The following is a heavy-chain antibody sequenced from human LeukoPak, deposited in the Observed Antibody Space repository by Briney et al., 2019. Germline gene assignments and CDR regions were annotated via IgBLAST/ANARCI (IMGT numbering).Heavy chain of an antibody. CDR2: ISTYNGNT. D-gene: IGHD2-2*01. CDR1: GGTFSSYA. CDR3: ARSAAVVAPSYLDY. Sequence: ASVKVSCKASGGTFSSYAISWVRQAPGQGLEWMGWISTYNGNTNYGQKFQGRVTLTTDTSTRTAYMELRTLRSDDTAVYYCARSAAVVAPSYLDYWGQGTLVTVSS. V-gene: IGHV1-18*01. J-gene: IGHJ4*02.